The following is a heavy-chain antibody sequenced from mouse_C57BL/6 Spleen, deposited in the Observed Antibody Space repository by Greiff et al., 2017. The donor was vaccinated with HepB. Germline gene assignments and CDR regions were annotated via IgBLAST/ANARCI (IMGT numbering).Heavy chain of an antibody. CDR3: ARDRYYGSIWYFDV. CDR2: ISDGGSYT. D-gene: IGHD1-1*01. CDR1: GFTFSSYA. V-gene: IGHV5-4*01. J-gene: IGHJ1*03. Sequence: EVHLVESGGGLVKPGGSLKLSCAASGFTFSSYAMSWVRQTPEKRLEWVATISDGGSYTYYPDNVKGRFTISRDNAKNNLYLQMSHLKSEDTAMYYCARDRYYGSIWYFDVWGTGTTVIVSS.